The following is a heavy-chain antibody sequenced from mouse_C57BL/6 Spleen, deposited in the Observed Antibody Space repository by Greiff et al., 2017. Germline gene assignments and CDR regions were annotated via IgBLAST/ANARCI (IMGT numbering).Heavy chain of an antibody. V-gene: IGHV5-6*02. CDR2: ISSGGSYT. CDR1: GFTFSSYG. CDR3: ARDEGYFDV. J-gene: IGHJ1*03. Sequence: EVKLVESGGDLVKPGGSLKLSCAASGFTFSSYGMSWVRQTPDKRLEWVATISSGGSYTYYPDSVKGRFTISRDNAKNTLYLQMSRLKSEDTAMYYCARDEGYFDVWGTGTTVTVSS.